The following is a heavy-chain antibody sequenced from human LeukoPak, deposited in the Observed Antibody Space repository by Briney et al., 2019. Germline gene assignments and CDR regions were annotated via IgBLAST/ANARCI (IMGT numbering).Heavy chain of an antibody. CDR2: INPNNGGT. Sequence: ASVKVSCKASGCAFTGNYLHWVRQAPGQGLEWMGWINPNNGGTNYGQKFRGRVTMTRDTSTTTAYMELSRLRSDDTALYYCAREKYYYDSSGPHGFDIWGQGTMVTVSS. V-gene: IGHV1-2*02. CDR1: GCAFTGNY. D-gene: IGHD3-22*01. J-gene: IGHJ3*02. CDR3: AREKYYYDSSGPHGFDI.